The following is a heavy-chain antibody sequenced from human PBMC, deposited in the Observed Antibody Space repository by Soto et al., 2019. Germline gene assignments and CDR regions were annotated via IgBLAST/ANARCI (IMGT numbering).Heavy chain of an antibody. CDR1: GFILSDYY. Sequence: PGGSLRLSCAASGFILSDYYMSWIRQAPGKGLDWVSYISVSGTSIYYADSMKGRFTVSRDNAKSSVYLQMNSLRAEDTAIYYCVRDGGPLSYYGLDVWGQGTPVTVSS. D-gene: IGHD3-16*01. CDR3: VRDGGPLSYYGLDV. CDR2: ISVSGTSI. V-gene: IGHV3-11*01. J-gene: IGHJ6*02.